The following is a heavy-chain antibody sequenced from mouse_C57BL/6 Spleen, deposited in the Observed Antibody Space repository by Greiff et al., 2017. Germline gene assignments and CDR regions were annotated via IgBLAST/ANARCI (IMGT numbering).Heavy chain of an antibody. CDR1: GYTFTSYW. CDR3: ARSGKKAKYYGSRYLYVAMGY. V-gene: IGHV1-50*01. J-gene: IGHJ4*01. CDR2: IDPSDSYT. Sequence: QVQLQQPGAELVKPGASVKLSCKASGYTFTSYWMQWVKQRPGQGLEWIGEIDPSDSYTNYNQKFKGKATLTVDTSSSTAYMQLSSLTSEDSAVYYCARSGKKAKYYGSRYLYVAMGYWGKGITVT. D-gene: IGHD1-1*01.